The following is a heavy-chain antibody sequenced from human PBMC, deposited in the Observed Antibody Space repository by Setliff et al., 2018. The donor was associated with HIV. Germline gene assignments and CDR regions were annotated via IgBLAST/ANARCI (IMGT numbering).Heavy chain of an antibody. CDR1: GDSISSGGYY. CDR3: ARAAYSYGYNDY. V-gene: IGHV4-31*03. Sequence: NPSETLSLTCTVSGDSISSGGYYWSWIRQHPGKGLEWIGYINYSGSIYYNPSLKSRLFISLDTSENRFSLQVTSVTAADTAVYYCARAAYSYGYNDYWGQGTLVTVSS. D-gene: IGHD5-18*01. CDR2: INYSGSI. J-gene: IGHJ4*02.